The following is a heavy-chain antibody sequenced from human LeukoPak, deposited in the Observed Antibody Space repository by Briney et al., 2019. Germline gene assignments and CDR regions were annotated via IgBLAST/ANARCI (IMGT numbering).Heavy chain of an antibody. Sequence: ASVKVSCKASGYTFTSYGISWVRQAPGQGLEWMGWISAYNGNTKYAQKVQGRVTMTRDTSTNTAYMELRSLRFDDTAVYYCVREGGDSSGYYFLYWGQGTPVTVSS. CDR3: VREGGDSSGYYFLY. D-gene: IGHD3-22*01. V-gene: IGHV1-18*01. J-gene: IGHJ4*02. CDR2: ISAYNGNT. CDR1: GYTFTSYG.